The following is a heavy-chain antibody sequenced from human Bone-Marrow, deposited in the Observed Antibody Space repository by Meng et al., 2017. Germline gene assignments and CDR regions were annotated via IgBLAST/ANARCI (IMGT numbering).Heavy chain of an antibody. CDR3: AKDRDNYYDSSGYYCDY. CDR2: ISGSGGST. V-gene: IGHV3-23*01. CDR1: GFTFSSYE. J-gene: IGHJ4*02. D-gene: IGHD3-22*01. Sequence: GGSLRLSCAASGFTFSSYEMNWVRQAPGKGLEWVSAISGSGGSTYYADSVKGRFTISRDNSKNTLYLQMNSLRAEDTAVYYCAKDRDNYYDSSGYYCDYWGQGTLVTVSS.